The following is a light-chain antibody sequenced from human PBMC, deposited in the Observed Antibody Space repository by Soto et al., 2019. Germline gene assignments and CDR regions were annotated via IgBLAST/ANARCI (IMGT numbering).Light chain of an antibody. Sequence: QSVLMQPPSVSGAPGQRVTISCTGNSSNLGAGYDVHWYQQLPGTAPRLLIYDDNKRPSGIPDRFSGSKSGTSATLGITGFQTGDEADYYCGSWDSSLGAYVFGTGTKVTVL. CDR3: GSWDSSLGAYV. V-gene: IGLV1-51*01. CDR2: DDN. J-gene: IGLJ1*01. CDR1: SSNLGAGYD.